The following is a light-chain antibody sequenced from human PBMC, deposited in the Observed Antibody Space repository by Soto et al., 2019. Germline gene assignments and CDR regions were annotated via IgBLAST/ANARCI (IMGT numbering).Light chain of an antibody. CDR3: QQSYSTPLT. CDR2: AAS. CDR1: QSISSY. V-gene: IGKV1-39*01. J-gene: IGKJ2*01. Sequence: DIQMTQSPSSLSASVGDRVTITCRASQSISSYLNWYQQKPGKAPKLLIDAASSLQSGVPSRFSGSGSGTEFTLTISSLQPEDFAPYYCQQSYSTPLTVGQGTKLGI.